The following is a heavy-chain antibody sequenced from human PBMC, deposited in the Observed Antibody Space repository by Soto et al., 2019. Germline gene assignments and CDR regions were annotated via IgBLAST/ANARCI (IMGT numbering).Heavy chain of an antibody. J-gene: IGHJ4*02. Sequence: EVQLLESGGGLVRPGGSPRLSCAASGFTFSSYAMTWVRQAPGKGLEWVSGVSGTGGSAYYADAVKGRFTISRDKSKNTLYLNMTSLRAEDTAVDYCARGSAYSDYDFEYGGQGTLVTVSS. D-gene: IGHD4-17*01. V-gene: IGHV3-23*01. CDR2: VSGTGGSA. CDR1: GFTFSSYA. CDR3: ARGSAYSDYDFEY.